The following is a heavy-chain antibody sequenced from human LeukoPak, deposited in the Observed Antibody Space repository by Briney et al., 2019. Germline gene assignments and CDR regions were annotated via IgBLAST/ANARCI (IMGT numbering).Heavy chain of an antibody. J-gene: IGHJ6*02. CDR1: GFTLKTYA. CDR3: AKDLGYCSSTSCYAVYYYYYYGMDV. CDR2: ISYDGSNK. D-gene: IGHD2-2*01. V-gene: IGHV3-30-3*01. Sequence: PGGSLRLSCAASGFTLKTYAMHWVRRAPGKGLEWVAVISYDGSNKYYADSVKGRFTISRDNSKNTLYLQMNSLRAEDTAVYYCAKDLGYCSSTSCYAVYYYYYYGMDVWGQGTTVTVSS.